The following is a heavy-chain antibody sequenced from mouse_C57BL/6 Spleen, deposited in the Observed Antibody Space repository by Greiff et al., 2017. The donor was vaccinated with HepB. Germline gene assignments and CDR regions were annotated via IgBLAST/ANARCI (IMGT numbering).Heavy chain of an antibody. Sequence: ESGPGLVKPSQSLSLTCSVTGYSITSGYYWNWIRQFPGNKLEWMGYISYDGSNNYNPSLKNRISINRDTSKNQFFLKLNSVTTEDTATYYCARGTGTSFAYWGQGTLVTVSA. CDR2: ISYDGSN. D-gene: IGHD4-1*01. J-gene: IGHJ3*01. CDR1: GYSITSGYY. V-gene: IGHV3-6*01. CDR3: ARGTGTSFAY.